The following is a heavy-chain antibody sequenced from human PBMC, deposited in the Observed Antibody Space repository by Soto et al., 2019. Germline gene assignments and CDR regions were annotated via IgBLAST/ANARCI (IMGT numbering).Heavy chain of an antibody. J-gene: IGHJ6*02. Sequence: ASVKVSCKASGYTFTRYTMNWVRQAPGQRLEWMGWINPDNGNTKSSQKFQDRVIITRDTSASTAYMDLSSLRSDDTAVYYCARGSYYLYYYYYGMDVWGQGTTVTVSS. CDR3: ARGSYYLYYYYYGMDV. D-gene: IGHD3-10*01. V-gene: IGHV1-3*01. CDR2: INPDNGNT. CDR1: GYTFTRYT.